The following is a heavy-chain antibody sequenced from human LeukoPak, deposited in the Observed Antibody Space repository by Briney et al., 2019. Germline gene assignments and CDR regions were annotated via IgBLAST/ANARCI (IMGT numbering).Heavy chain of an antibody. V-gene: IGHV4-34*01. Sequence: PSETLSLTCAVYGGSFSGYYWSWIRQPPGKGLEWIGEINHSGSTNYNPSLKSRVTISVDTSKNQFSLKLSSVTAADTAVYYCARGWTPGRITIFFSSYYFDYWGQGTLVTVSS. CDR3: ARGWTPGRITIFFSSYYFDY. CDR2: INHSGST. D-gene: IGHD3-9*01. CDR1: GGSFSGYY. J-gene: IGHJ4*02.